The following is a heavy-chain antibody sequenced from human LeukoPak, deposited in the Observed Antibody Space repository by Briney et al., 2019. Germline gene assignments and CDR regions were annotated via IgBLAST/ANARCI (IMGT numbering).Heavy chain of an antibody. D-gene: IGHD3-10*01. V-gene: IGHV3-11*01. CDR3: ARGLPGYYRGYYYYYMDV. CDR2: ISSTGTSI. J-gene: IGHJ6*03. CDR1: GFTFSDYY. Sequence: GGSLRLSCAASGFTFSDYYMTWIRQTPGKGLEWVSYISSTGTSIYYADSVKGRFTISRDNAKNSLYLQMNSLRAEDTAVYYCARGLPGYYRGYYYYYMDVWGSGTTVTVSS.